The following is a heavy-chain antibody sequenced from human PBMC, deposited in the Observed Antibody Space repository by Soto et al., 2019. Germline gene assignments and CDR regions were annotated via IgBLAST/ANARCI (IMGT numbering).Heavy chain of an antibody. V-gene: IGHV1-2*02. D-gene: IGHD6-6*01. Sequence: VASVKVSCKASGYTFTSYGISWVRQAPGQGLEWMGWINPNSGGTNYAQKFQGRVTMTRDTSISTAYMELSRLRSDDTAVYYCARDHGSSIQYYYGMDVWGQGTRVTFSS. CDR3: ARDHGSSIQYYYGMDV. CDR1: GYTFTSYG. CDR2: INPNSGGT. J-gene: IGHJ6*02.